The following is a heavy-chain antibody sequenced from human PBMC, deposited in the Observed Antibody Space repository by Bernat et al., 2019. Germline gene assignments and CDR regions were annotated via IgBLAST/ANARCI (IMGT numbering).Heavy chain of an antibody. Sequence: EVQLVESGGGLVQPGGSLRLSCAASGFAFSTYWMHWVRQAPGKGLVWVSRINSDGSSTSYADSVKGRFTNSRDNDKNTLYLQINSLRAEETAVYYCVRDYGYSDKARGQGTIVTVSS. D-gene: IGHD6-13*01. J-gene: IGHJ3*01. CDR1: GFAFSTYW. CDR3: VRDYGYSDKA. CDR2: INSDGSST. V-gene: IGHV3-74*01.